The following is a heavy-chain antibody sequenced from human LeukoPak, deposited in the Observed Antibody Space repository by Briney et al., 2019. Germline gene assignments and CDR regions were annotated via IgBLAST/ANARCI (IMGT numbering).Heavy chain of an antibody. V-gene: IGHV3-23*01. CDR2: ISDSGDYT. J-gene: IGHJ4*02. CDR3: AKDTSIGKYCTNGVCSPFDY. CDR1: GFTFSSYA. Sequence: PGGSLRLSCAGSGFTFSSYAMSWVRQPPGQGLEWVSVISDSGDYTSYADSVRGRFTISRDNSRNTLYLQMISLRPEDTAVYYCAKDTSIGKYCTNGVCSPFDYWGQGTLVTVSS. D-gene: IGHD2-8*01.